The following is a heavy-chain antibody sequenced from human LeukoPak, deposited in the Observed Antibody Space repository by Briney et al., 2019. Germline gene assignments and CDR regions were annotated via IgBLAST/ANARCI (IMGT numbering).Heavy chain of an antibody. CDR3: ARTPDTDMVPFDY. CDR1: GGTFSSYA. V-gene: IGHV1-69*04. J-gene: IGHJ4*02. D-gene: IGHD5-18*01. Sequence: SVKVSCKASGGTFSSYAISWVRQAPGQGLEWTGRIIPILGIANYAQKFQGRVTITADKSTSTAYMELSSLRSEDTAVYYCARTPDTDMVPFDYWGQGTLVTVSS. CDR2: IIPILGIA.